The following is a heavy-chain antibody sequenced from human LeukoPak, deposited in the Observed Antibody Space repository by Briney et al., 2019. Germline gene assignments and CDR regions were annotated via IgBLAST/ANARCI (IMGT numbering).Heavy chain of an antibody. CDR3: AKGGKWDVPPFDY. D-gene: IGHD1-26*01. V-gene: IGHV3-23*01. CDR2: ISGGGGST. J-gene: IGHJ4*02. CDR1: GFTFTSYS. Sequence: GGSLRLSCAASGFTFTSYSMNWVRQAPGKGLEWVSTISGGGGSTYYADSVKGRFTISRDNSKNTLYLQVNSLRAEDTAVYYCAKGGKWDVPPFDYWGQGTLVTVSS.